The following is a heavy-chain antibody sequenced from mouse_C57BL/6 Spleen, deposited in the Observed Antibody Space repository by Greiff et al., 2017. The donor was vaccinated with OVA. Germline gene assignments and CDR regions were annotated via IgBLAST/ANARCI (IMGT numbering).Heavy chain of an antibody. J-gene: IGHJ3*01. V-gene: IGHV1-64*01. Sequence: QVQLQQPGAELVKPGASVKLSCKASGYTFTSYWMHWVKQRPGQGLEWIGMIHPNSGSTNYNEKFKSKATLTVDKSSSTAYMQLSSLTSEDSAVYYCARWGQLRLQAWFAYWGQGTLVTVSA. CDR2: IHPNSGST. CDR1: GYTFTSYW. D-gene: IGHD3-2*02. CDR3: ARWGQLRLQAWFAY.